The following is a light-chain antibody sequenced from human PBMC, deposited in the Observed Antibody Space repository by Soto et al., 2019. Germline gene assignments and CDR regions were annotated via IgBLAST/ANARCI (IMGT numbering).Light chain of an antibody. V-gene: IGKV3-15*01. CDR3: QQYNNWPPT. CDR2: GAS. CDR1: QSVTSN. J-gene: IGKJ5*01. Sequence: EIVMTQSPATLSVSPGERATLSCRASQSVTSNLAWYQQKPGQAPRLLIYGASTRATGIPARFSGSGSGTEFTLTLSSLQCEDFAVYYCQQYNNWPPTFGEGTRLEIK.